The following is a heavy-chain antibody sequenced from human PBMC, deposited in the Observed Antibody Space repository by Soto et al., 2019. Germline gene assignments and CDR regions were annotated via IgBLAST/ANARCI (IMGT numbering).Heavy chain of an antibody. J-gene: IGHJ4*02. D-gene: IGHD3-10*01. V-gene: IGHV3-11*04. CDR2: ISSSGSTI. CDR1: GFTFSDYY. Sequence: PGGSLRLSCAASGFTFSDYYMSWIRQAPGKGLEWVSYISSSGSTIYYADSVKGRFTISRDNARKSLYLQMNSLRAEDTAVYYCVRDAHRGGDFDYWGQGTLVTVSS. CDR3: VRDAHRGGDFDY.